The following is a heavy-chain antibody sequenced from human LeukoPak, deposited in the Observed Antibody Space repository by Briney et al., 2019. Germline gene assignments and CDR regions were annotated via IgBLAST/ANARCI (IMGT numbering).Heavy chain of an antibody. CDR1: GGSISSYY. J-gene: IGHJ4*02. CDR3: ARGCSSFTVVFDY. D-gene: IGHD2-15*01. CDR2: IYYSGST. Sequence: PSETLSLTCTVSGGSISSYYWSWIRQPPGKGLEWIGYIYYSGSTNYNPSLKSRVTISVDTSKNQFSLKLSSVTAADTAVYYCARGCSSFTVVFDYWGQGTLVTVSS. V-gene: IGHV4-59*01.